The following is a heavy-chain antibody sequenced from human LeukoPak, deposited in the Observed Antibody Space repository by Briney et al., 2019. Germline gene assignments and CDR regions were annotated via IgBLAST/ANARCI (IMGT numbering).Heavy chain of an antibody. Sequence: GGSLRLPCAASGFTFSSYDMHWVRQAPGKGLEWVAFIRYDGSNKYYADSVKGRFTISRDNSKNTLYLQMNSLRTEDTALYYCAKGGTDDYWGQGTLVTVSS. D-gene: IGHD2-8*02. J-gene: IGHJ4*02. CDR3: AKGGTDDY. CDR1: GFTFSSYD. V-gene: IGHV3-30*02. CDR2: IRYDGSNK.